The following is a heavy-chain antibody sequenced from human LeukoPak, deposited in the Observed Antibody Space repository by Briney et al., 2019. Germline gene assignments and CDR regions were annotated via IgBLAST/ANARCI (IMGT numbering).Heavy chain of an antibody. CDR3: AKDATHHTGIWDHFDH. J-gene: IGHJ4*02. CDR2: VWGGMDI. CDR1: GFTLSVHG. Sequence: PLGSLRLSCGAPGFTLSVHGMTWGRPAPGEGLGGGSSVWGGMDIYYADSVKGRFTAPRHDSMKTVYLQMNSLRAEDTAVYYCAKDATHHTGIWDHFDHWGQGTRVTVSS. V-gene: IGHV3-23*01. D-gene: IGHD7-27*01.